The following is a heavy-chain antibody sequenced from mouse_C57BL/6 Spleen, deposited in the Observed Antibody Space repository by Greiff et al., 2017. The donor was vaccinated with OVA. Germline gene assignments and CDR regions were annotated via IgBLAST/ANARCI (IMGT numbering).Heavy chain of an antibody. D-gene: IGHD1-1*01. CDR2: IYPYNGVS. CDR3: ARGGVLLRSTYCV. CDR1: GYSFTGYY. V-gene: IGHV1-31*01. J-gene: IGHJ1*03. Sequence: EVKLQQSGPELVKPGASVKISCKASGYSFTGYYMTWVKQSHGTILDWIGYIYPYNGVSSYNQKFKGKVTLTVDKSSSQAYMELRSLTSEDSAVYYCARGGVLLRSTYCVWGTGTTVTVSS.